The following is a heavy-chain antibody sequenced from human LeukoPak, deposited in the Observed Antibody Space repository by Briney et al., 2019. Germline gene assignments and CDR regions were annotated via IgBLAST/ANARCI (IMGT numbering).Heavy chain of an antibody. J-gene: IGHJ4*02. V-gene: IGHV3-21*01. CDR2: ISSSSSYV. CDR3: ANIVVVPAAIGY. D-gene: IGHD2-2*02. CDR1: GFTFSSYS. Sequence: GGSLRLSCAASGFTFSSYSMNWVRQAPGKGLEWVSSISSSSSYVYYADSVKGRFTISRDNAKNSLYLQMNSLRAEDTAVYYCANIVVVPAAIGYWGQGTLVTVSS.